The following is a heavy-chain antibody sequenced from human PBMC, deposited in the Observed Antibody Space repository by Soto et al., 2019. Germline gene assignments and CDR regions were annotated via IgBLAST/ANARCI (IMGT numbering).Heavy chain of an antibody. D-gene: IGHD3-3*01. CDR3: ARNGLSHDFWSGYPGPYYYGMDV. J-gene: IGHJ6*02. Sequence: GESLKISCKGSGYSFTSYWIGWVRQMPGKGLEWMGIIYPGDSDTRYSPSFQGQVTISADKSISTAYLQWSSLKASDTAMYYCARNGLSHDFWSGYPGPYYYGMDVWGQGTTVTVSS. CDR2: IYPGDSDT. V-gene: IGHV5-51*01. CDR1: GYSFTSYW.